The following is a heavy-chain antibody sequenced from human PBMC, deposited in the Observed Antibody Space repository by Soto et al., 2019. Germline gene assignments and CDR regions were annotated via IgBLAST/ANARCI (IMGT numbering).Heavy chain of an antibody. Sequence: ASVKVSCKASGYTFTSYGISWVRQAPGQGLEWMGWISAYNGNTNYAQKLQGRVTMTTDTSTSTAYMELRSLRSDDTAVYYCARSTYYDYIWGSYRDYNWFDPWRQGTLVTVSS. CDR1: GYTFTSYG. CDR2: ISAYNGNT. CDR3: ARSTYYDYIWGSYRDYNWFDP. V-gene: IGHV1-18*01. J-gene: IGHJ5*02. D-gene: IGHD3-16*02.